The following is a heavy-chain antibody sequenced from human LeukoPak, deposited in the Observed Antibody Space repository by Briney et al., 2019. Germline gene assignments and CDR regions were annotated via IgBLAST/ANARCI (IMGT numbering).Heavy chain of an antibody. CDR2: IYYSGST. CDR1: GGSISSYY. D-gene: IGHD6-13*01. CDR3: ARAGIAAALYFQH. V-gene: IGHV4-59*01. J-gene: IGHJ1*01. Sequence: KPSETLSLTRTVSGGSISSYYWSWIRQPPGKGLEWIGYIYYSGSTNYNPSLKSRVTISVDTSKNQFSLKLSSVTAADTAVYYCARAGIAAALYFQHWGQGTLVTVSS.